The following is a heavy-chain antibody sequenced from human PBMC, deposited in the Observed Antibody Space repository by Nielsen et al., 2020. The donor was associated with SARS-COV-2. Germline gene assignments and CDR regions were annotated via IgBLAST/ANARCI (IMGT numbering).Heavy chain of an antibody. D-gene: IGHD3-3*01. CDR2: ISYDGSNK. J-gene: IGHJ6*03. Sequence: GESLKISCAASGFTFSSYAMHWVRQAPGKGLEWVAVISYDGSNKYYADSVKGRFTISRDNSKNTLYLQMSSLRSEDTAVYYCARGPSPNTIFGVVLHNYYYMDVWGKGTTVTVSS. CDR3: ARGPSPNTIFGVVLHNYYYMDV. V-gene: IGHV3-30-3*01. CDR1: GFTFSSYA.